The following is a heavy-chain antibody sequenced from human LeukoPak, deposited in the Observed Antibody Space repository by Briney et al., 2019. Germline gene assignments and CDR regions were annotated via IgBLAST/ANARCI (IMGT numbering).Heavy chain of an antibody. CDR1: GYTLTELS. V-gene: IGHV1-24*01. J-gene: IGHJ6*04. CDR2: FHPEDGET. Sequence: ASVKVSCKVSGYTLTELSMHWVRQAPGKGLEWMGGFHPEDGETIYAQKFQGRVTMTEDTSTDTAYMELSSLRSEDTAVYYCATGGLVAATYRSYYYGMDVWGKGTTVTVSS. CDR3: ATGGLVAATYRSYYYGMDV. D-gene: IGHD2-15*01.